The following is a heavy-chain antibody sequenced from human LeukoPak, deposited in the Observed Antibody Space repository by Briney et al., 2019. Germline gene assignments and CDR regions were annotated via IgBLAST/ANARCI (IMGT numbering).Heavy chain of an antibody. V-gene: IGHV3-23*01. D-gene: IGHD2-8*01. Sequence: GGSLRLSCAASGFTFSGNAMSWVRQAPGKGPEWASSISGSGGSTYYSDSVKGRFTISRDNSKNTLYLQMNSLRAEDTAVYYCAAAVYAFDFWGQGTMVTVSS. CDR1: GFTFSGNA. CDR3: AAAVYAFDF. CDR2: ISGSGGST. J-gene: IGHJ3*01.